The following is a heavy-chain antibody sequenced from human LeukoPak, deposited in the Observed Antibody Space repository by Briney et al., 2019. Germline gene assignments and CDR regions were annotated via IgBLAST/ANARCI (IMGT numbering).Heavy chain of an antibody. J-gene: IGHJ4*02. CDR1: GFTFSDYY. D-gene: IGHD3-10*01. CDR2: ISSSGSTI. V-gene: IGHV3-11*04. CDR3: AKDREGWFGELYPGDY. Sequence: GGSLRLSCAASGFTFSDYYMSWIRQAPGKGLEWVSYISSSGSTIYYADSVKGRFTISRDNAKNSLYLQMNSLRAEDTAVYYCAKDREGWFGELYPGDYWGQGTLVTVSS.